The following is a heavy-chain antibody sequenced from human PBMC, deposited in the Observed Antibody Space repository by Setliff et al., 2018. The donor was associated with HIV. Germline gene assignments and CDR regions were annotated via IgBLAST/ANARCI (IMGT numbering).Heavy chain of an antibody. CDR3: ARGHRTSDGLDM. CDR1: GFTFGSYG. V-gene: IGHV3-30*02. J-gene: IGHJ3*02. CDR2: IWYDGSEK. D-gene: IGHD2-2*01. Sequence: PGGSLRLSCTTSGFTFGSYGMHWVRQAPGKGLEWVANIWYDGSEKYYADSVKGRFTVSRDNSKDTLYLQMNSLRVEDTYIYFCARGHRTSDGLDMWGQGTMVTVSS.